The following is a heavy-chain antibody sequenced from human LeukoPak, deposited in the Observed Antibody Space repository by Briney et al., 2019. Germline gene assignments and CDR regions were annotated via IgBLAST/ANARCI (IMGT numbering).Heavy chain of an antibody. D-gene: IGHD6-13*01. CDR3: ARHEIAAAGTGSPYYFDY. J-gene: IGHJ4*02. Sequence: SETLSLTCTVSDGSITNYDWSWVRQPPGKGLEFIGHVHYSGTADYNPSLKSRVTISIDTSKKHFFLKLKSVTAADTAVYYCARHEIAAAGTGSPYYFDYWGQGTLVTVSS. CDR2: VHYSGTA. CDR1: DGSITNYD. V-gene: IGHV4-59*08.